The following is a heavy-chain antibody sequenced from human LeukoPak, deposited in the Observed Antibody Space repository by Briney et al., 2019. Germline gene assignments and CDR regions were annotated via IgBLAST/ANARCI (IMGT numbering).Heavy chain of an antibody. CDR3: AKDIGPDYYDSSGSDY. D-gene: IGHD3-22*01. J-gene: IGHJ4*02. CDR1: GFTFDDYA. CDR2: ISWNSGSI. Sequence: GGSLRLPCAASGFTFDDYAMHWVRQAPGKGLEWVSGISWNSGSIGYADSVKGRFTISRDNAKNSLYLQMNSLRAEDMALYYCAKDIGPDYYDSSGSDYWGQGTLVTVS. V-gene: IGHV3-9*03.